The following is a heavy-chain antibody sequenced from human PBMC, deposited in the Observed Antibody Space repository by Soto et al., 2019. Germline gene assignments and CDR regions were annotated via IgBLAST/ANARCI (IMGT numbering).Heavy chain of an antibody. J-gene: IGHJ3*02. CDR1: GGFVSSGSYY. D-gene: IGHD1-1*01. CDR3: ARVERGTATTVVDAFDI. CDR2: MSHSGGT. V-gene: IGHV4-34*01. Sequence: QVQLQQWGAGLLKPSETLSLTCAVYGGFVSSGSYYWSWIRQPPGKGLEWIGEMSHSGGTHFNPSLQSRVTISVDTSKTLFSLKMGSVTAADTALYYCARVERGTATTVVDAFDIWGPGTMVTVSS.